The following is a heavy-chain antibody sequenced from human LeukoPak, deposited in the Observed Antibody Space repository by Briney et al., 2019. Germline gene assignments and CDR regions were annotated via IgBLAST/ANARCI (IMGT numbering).Heavy chain of an antibody. CDR2: INHSGST. Sequence: SETLSLTCAVYGGSFSGYYWSWIRQPPGKGLEWIGEINHSGSTNYNPSLKSRVTISVDTSKNQFSLKLSSVTAADTAVYYCARDGSDGDYSDYWGQGTLVTVSS. J-gene: IGHJ4*02. CDR3: ARDGSDGDYSDY. CDR1: GGSFSGYY. D-gene: IGHD4-17*01. V-gene: IGHV4-34*01.